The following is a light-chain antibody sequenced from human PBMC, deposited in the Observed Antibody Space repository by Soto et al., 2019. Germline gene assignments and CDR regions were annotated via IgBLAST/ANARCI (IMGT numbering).Light chain of an antibody. CDR2: VVI. V-gene: IGLV2-8*01. CDR3: TSYAGSNIPV. J-gene: IGLJ2*01. Sequence: QSALTQPPSASGSPGQSVTISCTGTSSDVGGYNYVSWYQQHPGKAPKLMIYVVIKRPSGVPDRFSGSRSGNTASLTVSGLQAEDEADYYCTSYAGSNIPVFGGGTKLTVL. CDR1: SSDVGGYNY.